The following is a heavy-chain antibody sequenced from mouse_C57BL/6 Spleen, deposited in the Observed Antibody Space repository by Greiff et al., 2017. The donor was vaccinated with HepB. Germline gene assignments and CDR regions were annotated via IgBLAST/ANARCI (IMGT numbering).Heavy chain of an antibody. CDR2: ISDGGSYT. CDR3: ARERGYGYDVGYFDY. J-gene: IGHJ2*01. Sequence: DVKLVESGGGLVKPGGSLKLSCAASGFTFSSYAMSWVRQTPEKRLEWVATISDGGSYTYYPDNVKGRFTISRDNAKNNLYLQMSHLKSEDTAMYYCARERGYGYDVGYFDYWGQGTTLTVSS. D-gene: IGHD2-2*01. CDR1: GFTFSSYA. V-gene: IGHV5-4*01.